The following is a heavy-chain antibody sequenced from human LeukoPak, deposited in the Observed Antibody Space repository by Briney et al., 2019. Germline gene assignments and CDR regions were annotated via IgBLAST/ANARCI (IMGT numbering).Heavy chain of an antibody. CDR1: GFTFSSYS. CDR3: ARDGTRYCSSTSCYEGGFFDY. J-gene: IGHJ4*02. CDR2: ISSSSSYI. D-gene: IGHD2-2*01. Sequence: GGSLRLSCAASGFTFSSYSMNWVRQAPGKGLEWVSSISSSSSYIYYADSVKGRFTISRDNAKNSLYLQMNSLRAEGTAVYYCARDGTRYCSSTSCYEGGFFDYWGQGTLVTVSS. V-gene: IGHV3-21*01.